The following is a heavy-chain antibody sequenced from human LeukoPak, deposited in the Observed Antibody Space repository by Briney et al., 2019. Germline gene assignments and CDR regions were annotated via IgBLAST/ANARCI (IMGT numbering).Heavy chain of an antibody. J-gene: IGHJ6*02. Sequence: PGGSLRLSCAASGFTVSTNYMSWVRQAPGKGLEWVSLVYSGGTTYHADSVKGRFTISRDDSKNTVYLQMNSLRAEDTAVYYCARDHMEAIWPYYYYGMDVWGQGTTVTVSS. V-gene: IGHV3-66*01. CDR3: ARDHMEAIWPYYYYGMDV. CDR2: VYSGGTT. D-gene: IGHD3-3*01. CDR1: GFTVSTNY.